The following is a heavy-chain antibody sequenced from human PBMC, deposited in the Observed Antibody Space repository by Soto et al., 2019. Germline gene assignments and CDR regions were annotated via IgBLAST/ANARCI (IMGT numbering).Heavy chain of an antibody. D-gene: IGHD5-18*01. CDR3: ARATYSYGPYYFDY. J-gene: IGHJ4*02. CDR2: IYSGGST. Sequence: PGGSLRLSCAASGFTVSSNYMSWVRQAPGKGLEWVSVIYSGGSTYYADSVKGRFTISRDNSKNTLYLQMNSLRAEDTAVYYCARATYSYGPYYFDYWGQGTLVTVSS. CDR1: GFTVSSNY. V-gene: IGHV3-53*01.